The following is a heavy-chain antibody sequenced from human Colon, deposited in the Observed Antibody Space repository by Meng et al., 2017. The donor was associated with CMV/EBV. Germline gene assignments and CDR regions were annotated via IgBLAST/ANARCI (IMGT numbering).Heavy chain of an antibody. CDR1: GFTFSSYG. D-gene: IGHD3-3*01. CDR3: AKDHYDFWIDY. CDR2: IRYDGSNK. Sequence: GESLKIPWAASGFTFSSYGMHLVRQAPGKGLEWVAFIRYDGSNKYYADPVKGRFTISRDNSKNTLYLQMNSLRAEDTAVYYCAKDHYDFWIDYWGQGTLVTVSS. V-gene: IGHV3-30*02. J-gene: IGHJ4*02.